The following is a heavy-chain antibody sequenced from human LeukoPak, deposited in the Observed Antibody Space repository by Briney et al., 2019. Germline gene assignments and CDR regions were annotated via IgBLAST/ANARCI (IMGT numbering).Heavy chain of an antibody. CDR3: ARDGVEMATITAAFDI. D-gene: IGHD5-24*01. Sequence: SQTLSLTCTVSGGSISSGDYYWSWIRQPPGKGLEWIGYIYYSGSTYYNPSLKSRVTISVDTSKNQFSLKLSSVTAADTAVYYCARDGVEMATITAAFDIWGQGTMVTVSS. CDR2: IYYSGST. V-gene: IGHV4-30-4*01. CDR1: GGSISSGDYY. J-gene: IGHJ3*02.